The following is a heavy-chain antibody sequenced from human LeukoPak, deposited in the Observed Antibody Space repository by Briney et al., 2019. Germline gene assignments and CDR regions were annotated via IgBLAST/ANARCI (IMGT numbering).Heavy chain of an antibody. CDR3: ARGQYHLPFDI. D-gene: IGHD2-2*01. CDR1: EFTSSTYW. J-gene: IGHJ3*02. V-gene: IGHV3-7*04. CDR2: IKQDGSEK. Sequence: GGSLRLSCAASEFTSSTYWMNWVRRAPGKGLEWVANIKQDGSEKYYVDSVKGRFTISRDNAKNSLYLQMDGLRVEDTAIYYCARGQYHLPFDIWGQGTMVTVSS.